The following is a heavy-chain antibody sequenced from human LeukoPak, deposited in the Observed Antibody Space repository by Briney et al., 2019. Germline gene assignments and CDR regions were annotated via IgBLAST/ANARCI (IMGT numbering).Heavy chain of an antibody. Sequence: GGSLRLSCAASGFTFSNYGMHWVPQAPGKGLERVAVISYDGSNKYYADSVKGRFTISRDNSKNTVYLQMNSLRDEDTAVYYCAKGPDSSGYSSLDYWGQGTLVTVSS. CDR1: GFTFSNYG. D-gene: IGHD3-22*01. J-gene: IGHJ4*02. V-gene: IGHV3-30*18. CDR3: AKGPDSSGYSSLDY. CDR2: ISYDGSNK.